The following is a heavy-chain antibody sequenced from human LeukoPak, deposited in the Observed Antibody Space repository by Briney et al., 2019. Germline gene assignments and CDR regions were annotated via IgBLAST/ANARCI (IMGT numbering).Heavy chain of an antibody. J-gene: IGHJ6*03. D-gene: IGHD3-10*01. CDR1: GFTFSRFW. CDR2: IKQDGSEK. Sequence: GGSPRLSCAASGFTFSRFWMSWVRQAPGKGLEWMANIKQDGSEKYYVDSVKGRFTISRDNAKNSLYLQMNSLRAEDTAVYYCARDRRGYYGTFYMDVWGKGTTVTISS. V-gene: IGHV3-7*01. CDR3: ARDRRGYYGTFYMDV.